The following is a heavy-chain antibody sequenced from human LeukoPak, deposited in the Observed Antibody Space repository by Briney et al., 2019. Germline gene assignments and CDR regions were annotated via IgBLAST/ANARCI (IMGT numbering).Heavy chain of an antibody. J-gene: IGHJ6*02. CDR2: MNPNSGRT. CDR1: GYSLISYD. CDR3: AREGLPYAMDV. D-gene: IGHD2-15*01. Sequence: ASVKVSCKASGYSLISYDINWVRQAAGQGLEWMGWMNPNSGRTGYAQTFQGRVTMTRDTSLNTAYMELSSLKSEDTAIYYCAREGLPYAMDVWGQGTTGTVSS. V-gene: IGHV1-8*01.